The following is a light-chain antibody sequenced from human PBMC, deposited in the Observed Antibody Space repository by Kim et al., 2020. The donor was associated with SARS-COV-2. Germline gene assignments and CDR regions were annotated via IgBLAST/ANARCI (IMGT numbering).Light chain of an antibody. CDR1: QSISSW. Sequence: DIQMTQFPSTLSASVGDRVTITCRASQSISSWLAWYQQKPGKAPKLLVYDASSLESGVPSRFSGSGSGTEFTLIISSLQPDDFATYYCQQYYSYFPWTFGQGTKVDIK. CDR3: QQYYSYFPWT. J-gene: IGKJ1*01. V-gene: IGKV1-5*01. CDR2: DAS.